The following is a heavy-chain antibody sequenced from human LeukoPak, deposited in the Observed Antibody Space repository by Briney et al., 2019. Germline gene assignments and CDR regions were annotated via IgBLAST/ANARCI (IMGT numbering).Heavy chain of an antibody. CDR2: INHSGST. D-gene: IGHD2-2*01. CDR1: GGSISSYY. J-gene: IGHJ6*03. V-gene: IGHV4-34*01. Sequence: SETLSLTCTVSGGSISSYYWSWIRQPPGKGLEWIGEINHSGSTNYNPSLKSRVTISVDTSKNQFSLKLSSVTAADTAVYYCARTKLGYCSSTSCRYYYYYMDVWGKGTTVTVSS. CDR3: ARTKLGYCSSTSCRYYYYYMDV.